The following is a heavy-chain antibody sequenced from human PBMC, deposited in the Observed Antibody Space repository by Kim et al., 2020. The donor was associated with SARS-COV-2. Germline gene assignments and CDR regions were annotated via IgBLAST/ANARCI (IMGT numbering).Heavy chain of an antibody. CDR3: ARHKGSSSYGSAFDP. D-gene: IGHD3-3*01. Sequence: GESLKISCKGSGYSFTSYWIGWVRQMPGKGLEWMGIIDPADSDTRYSPSFQGQVTISADTSISTAYLQWSSLKASDTAMYYCARHKGSSSYGSAFDPWGQGTLVTVSS. V-gene: IGHV5-51*01. J-gene: IGHJ5*02. CDR1: GYSFTSYW. CDR2: IDPADSDT.